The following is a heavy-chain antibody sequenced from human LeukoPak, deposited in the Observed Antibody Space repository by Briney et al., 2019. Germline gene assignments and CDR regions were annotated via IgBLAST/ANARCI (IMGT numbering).Heavy chain of an antibody. D-gene: IGHD6-19*01. CDR3: AKDIGEGAVAASDYYYGMDV. CDR2: ISWSSGSI. J-gene: IGHJ6*02. Sequence: GRSLRLSCAASGFTFGDYAMHWVRQAPGKGLEWVSGISWSSGSIDYADSVEGRFTISRDNAKNSLYQQMNSLRAEDTALYYCAKDIGEGAVAASDYYYGMDVWGQGTTVTVSS. V-gene: IGHV3-9*01. CDR1: GFTFGDYA.